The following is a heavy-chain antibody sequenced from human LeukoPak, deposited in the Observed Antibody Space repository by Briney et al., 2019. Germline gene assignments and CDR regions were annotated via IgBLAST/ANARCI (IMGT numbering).Heavy chain of an antibody. J-gene: IGHJ4*02. CDR1: GGSISSYY. CDR2: IYYSGST. D-gene: IGHD3-3*01. Sequence: SETLSLTCTVSGGSISSYYWSWLRQPPGKGLEWIGYIYYSGSTNYNPSLKSRVTISVDTSKNQFSLKLSSVTAADTAVYYCARYDFWSGLDYWGQGTLVTVSS. CDR3: ARYDFWSGLDY. V-gene: IGHV4-59*01.